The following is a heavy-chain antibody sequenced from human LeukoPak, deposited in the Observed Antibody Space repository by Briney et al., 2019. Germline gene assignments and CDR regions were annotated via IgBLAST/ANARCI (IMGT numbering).Heavy chain of an antibody. Sequence: GGSLRLSCAASGFTFSSYTMSWVRQAPGKGLDWVSSFTSSSSSIYYADSVKGRFTISRDNAKNSLYLQLNSLRAEDTAVYYCARGWGFYYFDSWGQGTLVTVSS. CDR2: FTSSSSSI. J-gene: IGHJ4*02. D-gene: IGHD3-16*01. CDR1: GFTFSSYT. CDR3: ARGWGFYYFDS. V-gene: IGHV3-21*01.